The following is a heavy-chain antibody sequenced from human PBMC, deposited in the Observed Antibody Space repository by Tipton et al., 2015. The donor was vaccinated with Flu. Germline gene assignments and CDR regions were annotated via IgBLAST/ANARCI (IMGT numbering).Heavy chain of an antibody. CDR2: IYTNANT. Sequence: TLSLTCTVSGDSISRGSYYYNWIRQPAGEGLEWIGRIYTNANTNYNPSLKSRVTISLDVSKNQLSLKLTSVTAADTAVYYCARRDYSNYVSEPKNWFDSWGQGTLVTVSS. J-gene: IGHJ5*01. CDR3: ARRDYSNYVSEPKNWFDS. D-gene: IGHD4-11*01. V-gene: IGHV4-61*02. CDR1: GDSISRGSYY.